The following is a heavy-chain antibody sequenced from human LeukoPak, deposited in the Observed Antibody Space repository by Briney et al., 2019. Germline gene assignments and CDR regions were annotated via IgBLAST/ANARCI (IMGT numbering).Heavy chain of an antibody. D-gene: IGHD2-15*01. Sequence: PGGSLRLSCVASGITLSSYSMNWVRQAPGKGLEWVSYISSFSGTINYADSVKGRFTMSRDISRNTVYLQMNSLRVDDTAVYFCARAPVVSCRGAFCYPLDYWGHGILITVSS. CDR1: GITLSSYS. CDR2: ISSFSGTI. V-gene: IGHV3-48*01. J-gene: IGHJ4*01. CDR3: ARAPVVSCRGAFCYPLDY.